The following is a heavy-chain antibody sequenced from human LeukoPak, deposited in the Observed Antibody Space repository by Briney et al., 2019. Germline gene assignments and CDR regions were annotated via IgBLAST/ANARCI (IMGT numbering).Heavy chain of an antibody. CDR3: ARDPSYGYFSRWFDP. Sequence: ASVKVSCKASGGTFSSYAISWVRQAPGQGLEWMGRIIPTLGIANYAQKFQGRVTITADKSTSTAYMELSSLRSEDTAVYYCARDPSYGYFSRWFDPWGQGTLVTVSS. J-gene: IGHJ5*02. D-gene: IGHD5-18*01. CDR1: GGTFSSYA. V-gene: IGHV1-69*04. CDR2: IIPTLGIA.